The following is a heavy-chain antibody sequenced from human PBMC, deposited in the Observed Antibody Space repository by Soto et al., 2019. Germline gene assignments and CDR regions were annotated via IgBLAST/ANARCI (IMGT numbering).Heavy chain of an antibody. CDR2: IYPGDSDT. Sequence: EVQLVQSGAEVKKPGESLKISCKGSGYSFTNYWIGWVRQMPGKGLEWMGIIYPGDSDTRYSTSFQGQVTISADKSISTAYLQWSSLKASDTAMYYCARRSIAAGPYFYYYMDVWGKGTTVTVSS. J-gene: IGHJ6*03. CDR1: GYSFTNYW. V-gene: IGHV5-51*03. CDR3: ARRSIAAGPYFYYYMDV. D-gene: IGHD6-6*01.